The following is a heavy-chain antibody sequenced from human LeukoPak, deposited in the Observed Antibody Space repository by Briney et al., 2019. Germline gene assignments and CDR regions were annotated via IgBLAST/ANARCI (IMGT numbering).Heavy chain of an antibody. Sequence: SETLSLTCTVSGGSISSSSYYWGWIRQPPGKGLEWVGSIYYSGSTYYNPSLKSRVTISVDTSKNQFSLKLSSVTAADTAVYYCARALPHDYGDYENDYWGQGTLVTVSS. CDR2: IYYSGST. CDR3: ARALPHDYGDYENDY. J-gene: IGHJ4*02. V-gene: IGHV4-39*07. D-gene: IGHD4-17*01. CDR1: GGSISSSSYY.